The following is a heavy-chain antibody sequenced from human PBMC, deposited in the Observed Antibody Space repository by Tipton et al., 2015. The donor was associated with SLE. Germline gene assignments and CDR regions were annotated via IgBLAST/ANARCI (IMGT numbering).Heavy chain of an antibody. J-gene: IGHJ3*02. CDR2: IYYSGST. Sequence: TLSLTCTVSGGSISSYYWTWIRQPPGKGLEWIGYIYYSGSTNYNPSLKSRVTISVDTSKNQFSLKLSSVTAADTAVYYCARGYDSSGYYYKAFDIWGQGTMVTVSS. CDR3: ARGYDSSGYYYKAFDI. CDR1: GGSISSYY. D-gene: IGHD3-22*01. V-gene: IGHV4-59*08.